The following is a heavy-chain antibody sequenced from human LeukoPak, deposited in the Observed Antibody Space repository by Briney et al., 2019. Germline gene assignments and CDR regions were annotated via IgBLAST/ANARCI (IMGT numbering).Heavy chain of an antibody. Sequence: SVKVSCKASGGTFSSYAISWVRQAPGQGLEWMGGIIPIFGTANYAQKFQGRVTITTDESTSTAYMELSSLRSEDTAVYYCATGTSSSWLPLDYWGQGTLVTVSS. CDR2: IIPIFGTA. V-gene: IGHV1-69*05. D-gene: IGHD6-13*01. CDR1: GGTFSSYA. J-gene: IGHJ4*02. CDR3: ATGTSSSWLPLDY.